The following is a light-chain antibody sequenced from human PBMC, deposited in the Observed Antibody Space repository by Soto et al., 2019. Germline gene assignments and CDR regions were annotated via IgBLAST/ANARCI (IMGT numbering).Light chain of an antibody. J-gene: IGKJ1*01. CDR2: GAS. Sequence: EIVMTQSPATLSVSPGERATLSCRASQSVSSSYLAWYQQKPGQAPRLLIYGASSRATGIPDRFSGSGSGTDFTLTISRLEPGDFAVYYCHQYNGWPRTFGQGTKVDI. CDR3: HQYNGWPRT. CDR1: QSVSSSY. V-gene: IGKV3-20*01.